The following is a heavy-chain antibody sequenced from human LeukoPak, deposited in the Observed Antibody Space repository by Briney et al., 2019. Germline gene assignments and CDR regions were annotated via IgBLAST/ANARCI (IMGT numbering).Heavy chain of an antibody. J-gene: IGHJ3*01. CDR1: GFTFSSSW. Sequence: GRSLRLSCAASGFTFSSSWMCLVRQAPGKGLEWLANINEAGSVTNYVHSVRGRFTISRDNAKNSLYLQMNSLGVEDTAVYYCATDSGYNAFDVWGQGTMVSVSS. CDR2: INEAGSVT. D-gene: IGHD5-12*01. V-gene: IGHV3-7*01. CDR3: ATDSGYNAFDV.